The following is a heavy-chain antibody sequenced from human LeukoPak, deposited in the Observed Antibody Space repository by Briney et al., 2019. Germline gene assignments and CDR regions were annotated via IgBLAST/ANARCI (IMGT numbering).Heavy chain of an antibody. D-gene: IGHD4-17*01. V-gene: IGHV3-23*01. CDR2: ISGSGGST. Sequence: PGGSLRLSCAASGFTFSSYAMSWVRQAPGKGLEWVSAISGSGGSTYYADSVKGRLTISRDNSKNTLYLQMNSLRAEDTAVYYCAKPRDYGDYGVRYFDYWGQGTLVTVSS. J-gene: IGHJ4*02. CDR3: AKPRDYGDYGVRYFDY. CDR1: GFTFSSYA.